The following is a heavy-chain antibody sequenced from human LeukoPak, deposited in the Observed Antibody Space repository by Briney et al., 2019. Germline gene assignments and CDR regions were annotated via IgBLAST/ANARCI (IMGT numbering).Heavy chain of an antibody. CDR1: GGSFSGYY. V-gene: IGHV4-34*01. J-gene: IGHJ4*02. Sequence: SETLSLTCAVYGGSFSGYYWSWIRQPPGKGLEWIGEINHSGSTNYNPSLKSRVTISVDTSKNQFSLKLSSVTAADTAVYYCARGRKWYCGYAYWGQGTLVTVSS. CDR3: ARGRKWYCGYAY. D-gene: IGHD5-12*01. CDR2: INHSGST.